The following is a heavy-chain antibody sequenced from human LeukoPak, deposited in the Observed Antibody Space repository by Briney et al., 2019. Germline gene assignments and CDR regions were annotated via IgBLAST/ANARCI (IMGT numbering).Heavy chain of an antibody. V-gene: IGHV3-74*01. CDR1: DFTFSSNW. Sequence: GGSLRLSCTASDFTFSSNWMYWVRQAPGKGLVWVSRISSDGSYTSYADSVKGRLTISRDNAKNTLYLQMNNLRPEDTAVYYCGRGFGTTWGQGTLVSVSS. D-gene: IGHD1-1*01. CDR2: ISSDGSYT. CDR3: GRGFGTT. J-gene: IGHJ4*02.